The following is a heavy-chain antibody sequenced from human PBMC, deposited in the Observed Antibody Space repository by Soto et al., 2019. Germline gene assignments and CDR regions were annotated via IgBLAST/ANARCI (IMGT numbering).Heavy chain of an antibody. Sequence: LSLTCTVSGASISSRDYYWGWIRQTPGKGLEWIGNIDYNGVTYYNPSLKSRVTVSKDTSKNQFSLKVASVTAADTAIYCCGRVMIGTSRHTDSDYWGQGTQVTVSS. V-gene: IGHV4-39*01. CDR2: IDYNGVT. J-gene: IGHJ4*02. CDR1: GASISSRDYY. CDR3: GRVMIGTSRHTDSDY. D-gene: IGHD2-8*01.